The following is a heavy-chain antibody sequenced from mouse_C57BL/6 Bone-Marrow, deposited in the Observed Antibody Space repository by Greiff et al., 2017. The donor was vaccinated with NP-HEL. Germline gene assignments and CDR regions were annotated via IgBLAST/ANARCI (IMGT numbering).Heavy chain of an antibody. CDR1: GFNIKDDY. CDR2: IDPENGDT. J-gene: IGHJ2*01. CDR3: TSYYSNCFDY. D-gene: IGHD2-5*01. Sequence: EVQLQQSGAELVRPGASVKLSCTASGFNIKDDYMHWVKQRPEQGLEWIGWIDPENGDTEYASKFQGKATITADTSSNTAYLQLSSLTSEGTAVYYCTSYYSNCFDYWGQGTTLTVSS. V-gene: IGHV14-4*01.